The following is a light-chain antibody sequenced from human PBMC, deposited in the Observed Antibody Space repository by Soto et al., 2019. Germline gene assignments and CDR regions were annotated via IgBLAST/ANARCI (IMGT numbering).Light chain of an antibody. CDR2: DAS. CDR1: QSISKW. Sequence: DIQMTQSPSALSAYVTDRVTITCRARQSISKWLAWYQQKPGKAPHLLLYDASRLESGVPPRFSGSGSGTEFTLTISGLQPDDSATYYCQQYNDSPFTFGQGTKREVK. CDR3: QQYNDSPFT. V-gene: IGKV1-5*01. J-gene: IGKJ2*01.